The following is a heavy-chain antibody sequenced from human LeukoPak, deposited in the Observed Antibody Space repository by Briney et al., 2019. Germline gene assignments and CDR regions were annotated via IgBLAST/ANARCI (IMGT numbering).Heavy chain of an antibody. Sequence: GGSLRLACAASGFTLSSYSTNWVRQAPGKGLGWVSSISSSSSYIYYADSVKGRFTISRDNSTNSLYLQMNSLRAEDTAVYYCAREEAVAGLDYWGQGTLVTVSS. J-gene: IGHJ4*02. CDR3: AREEAVAGLDY. V-gene: IGHV3-21*01. D-gene: IGHD6-19*01. CDR1: GFTLSSYS. CDR2: ISSSSSYI.